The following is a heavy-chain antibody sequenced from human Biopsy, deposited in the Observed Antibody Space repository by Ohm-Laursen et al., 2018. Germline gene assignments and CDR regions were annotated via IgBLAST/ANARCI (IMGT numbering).Heavy chain of an antibody. CDR2: IVPILGHL. Sequence: SSVKVSCKVSGGPSSIYAFSWVRQAPGQGLEWVGRIVPILGHLNYAQRFQGRVSITADKSTTYVYMELSRLTSGDTAVYYCAADADGYYTEFDYWGPGTLVTVSS. D-gene: IGHD3-3*01. V-gene: IGHV1-69*04. CDR1: GGPSSIYA. J-gene: IGHJ4*02. CDR3: AADADGYYTEFDY.